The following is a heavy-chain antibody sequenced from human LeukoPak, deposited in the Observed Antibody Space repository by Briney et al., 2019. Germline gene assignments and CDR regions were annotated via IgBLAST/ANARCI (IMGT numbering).Heavy chain of an antibody. CDR2: ISWNSGSI. D-gene: IGHD6-13*01. J-gene: IGHJ4*02. CDR3: AKDSVALRQLVPEGGYYFDY. CDR1: GFTFDDYA. Sequence: GGSLRLSCAASGFTFDDYAMHWVRQAPGKGLEWVSGISWNSGSIGYADSVKGRFTISRDNAKNSLYLQMNSLRAEDTALYYCAKDSVALRQLVPEGGYYFDYWGQGTLVTVSS. V-gene: IGHV3-9*01.